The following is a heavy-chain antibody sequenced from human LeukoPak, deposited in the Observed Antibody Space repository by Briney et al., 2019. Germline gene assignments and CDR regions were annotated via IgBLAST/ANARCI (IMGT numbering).Heavy chain of an antibody. CDR1: GFTFSSYW. Sequence: GGSLRLSCTASGFTFSSYWMHWVRQAPGKGLEWVGRIKSITDGGTTEYAAPVKGRFTVSRDDSENTLYLQMNSLKIEDSAVYYCTTDHFAWGQGTLVTVSS. CDR3: TTDHFA. D-gene: IGHD2/OR15-2a*01. V-gene: IGHV3-15*01. CDR2: IKSITDGGTT. J-gene: IGHJ4*02.